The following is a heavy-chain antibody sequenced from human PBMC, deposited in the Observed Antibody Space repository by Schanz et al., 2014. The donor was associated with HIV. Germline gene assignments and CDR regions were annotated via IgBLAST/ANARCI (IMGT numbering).Heavy chain of an antibody. CDR1: GFIFRNFW. V-gene: IGHV3-23*04. CDR3: VGHGSSSS. CDR2: IRGGAGGT. D-gene: IGHD6-6*01. Sequence: EVQLVESGGGLVQPGGSLRLSCAASGFIFRNFWMTWVRQAPGRGLEWVSDIRGGAGGTYYADSVKGRFTISRDNSKSTLYLQMNRLRAEDTAVYYCVGHGSSSSWGLGTLVTVSS. J-gene: IGHJ5*02.